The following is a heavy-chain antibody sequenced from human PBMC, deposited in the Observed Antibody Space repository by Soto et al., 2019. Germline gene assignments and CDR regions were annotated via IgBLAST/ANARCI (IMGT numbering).Heavy chain of an antibody. Sequence: GGSLRLSCAASGFAFSNYGMSWVRQAPGKGLEWVSAITVSGDTTYYADSVKGRFTISRDNSKNTLYLQMNTLRAEDTAVYYCAKNRNTGVAGTSCWFGPWGQGTLVTVSS. J-gene: IGHJ5*02. CDR2: ITVSGDTT. CDR1: GFAFSNYG. CDR3: AKNRNTGVAGTSCWFGP. V-gene: IGHV3-23*01. D-gene: IGHD6-19*01.